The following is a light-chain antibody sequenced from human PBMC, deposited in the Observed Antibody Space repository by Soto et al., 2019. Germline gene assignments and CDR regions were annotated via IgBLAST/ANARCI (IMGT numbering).Light chain of an antibody. CDR2: EVT. J-gene: IGLJ2*01. V-gene: IGLV2-14*01. CDR3: SSFRSDNTLV. Sequence: QSVLTQPASVSGSPGQSITSSCTGGSSDVGGYGYVSWYQHHPGKAPKLMIYEVTYRPSGVSNRFSGSKSGNTASLTISGLQTEDEADYYCSSFRSDNTLVFGGGTQLTVL. CDR1: SSDVGGYGY.